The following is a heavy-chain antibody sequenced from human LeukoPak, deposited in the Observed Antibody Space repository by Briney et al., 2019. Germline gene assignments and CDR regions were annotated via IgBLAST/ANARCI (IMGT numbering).Heavy chain of an antibody. CDR2: ISSSGNYI. J-gene: IGHJ4*02. CDR1: GFTFTNYD. V-gene: IGHV3-21*01. D-gene: IGHD4-17*01. CDR3: AREDPTMTFDY. Sequence: GGSLRLSCAASGFTFTNYDMNWVRQAPGKGLEWVSSISSSGNYIYYADSMKGRFTISRDNTKNSLYLQMNSLRAEDTAVYCCAREDPTMTFDYWGQGTLVTVSS.